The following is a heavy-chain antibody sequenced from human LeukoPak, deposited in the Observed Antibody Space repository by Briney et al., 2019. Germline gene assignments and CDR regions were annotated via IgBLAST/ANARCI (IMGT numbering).Heavy chain of an antibody. Sequence: GGSLRLSCAASGFTLSNYGMHWVRQAPGKGLEWLAFMRYDGSNTHYADSVKGRFTISRDNSKNTLFLQMNSLRSEDTALYYCANGPHYNILTGFYKVRSHLDYWGQGTLVTVSS. CDR3: ANGPHYNILTGFYKVRSHLDY. CDR1: GFTLSNYG. V-gene: IGHV3-30*02. J-gene: IGHJ4*02. CDR2: MRYDGSNT. D-gene: IGHD3-9*01.